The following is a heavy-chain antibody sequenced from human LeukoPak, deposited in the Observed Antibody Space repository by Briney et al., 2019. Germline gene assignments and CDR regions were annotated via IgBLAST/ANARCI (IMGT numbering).Heavy chain of an antibody. CDR2: ISVRSNYI. CDR1: GNTFSSFG. V-gene: IGHV3-21*01. Sequence: AGGSLRLSCAASGNTFSSFGINWVRQPPGKGLGWVSSISVRSNYIYYADSVRGRFSISRDDARNSLYLQMDSLRGDDTAVYYCARLRRNSDSSGYYYYYDYWGQGTLVTVSS. J-gene: IGHJ4*02. CDR3: ARLRRNSDSSGYYYYYDY. D-gene: IGHD3-22*01.